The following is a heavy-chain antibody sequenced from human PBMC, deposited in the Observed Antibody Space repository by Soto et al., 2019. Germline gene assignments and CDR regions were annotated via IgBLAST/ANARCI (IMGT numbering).Heavy chain of an antibody. CDR1: GGSISSSNW. CDR2: IYHSGST. D-gene: IGHD2-8*01. Sequence: SETLSLTCAVSGGSISSSNWWSWVRQPPGRGLEWIGEIYHSGSTNYNPSLKSRVTISVDKSKSQFSLKLSSVTAADTAVYYCAVLGGKGDYYGMDVWGQGTTVTVSS. CDR3: AVLGGKGDYYGMDV. J-gene: IGHJ6*02. V-gene: IGHV4-4*02.